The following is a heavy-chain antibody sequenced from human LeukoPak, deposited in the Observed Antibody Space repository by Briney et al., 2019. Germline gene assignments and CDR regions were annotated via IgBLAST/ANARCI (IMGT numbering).Heavy chain of an antibody. J-gene: IGHJ4*02. D-gene: IGHD3-10*01. CDR3: ARDARVQKWFGELLKKTTYYFDY. Sequence: PSETLSLTCAVYGGSFSGYYWSWIRQPPGKGLEWIGEINHSGSTNYNPSLKSRVTISVDTSKNQFSLKLSSVTAADTAVYYCARDARVQKWFGELLKKTTYYFDYWGQGTLVTVSS. CDR2: INHSGST. V-gene: IGHV4-34*01. CDR1: GGSFSGYY.